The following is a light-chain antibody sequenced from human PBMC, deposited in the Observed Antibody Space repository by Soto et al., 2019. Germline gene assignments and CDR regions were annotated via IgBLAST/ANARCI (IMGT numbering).Light chain of an antibody. V-gene: IGKV1-9*01. Sequence: DIQLTQSPSFLSASVGDRITLTCRASQGISSYLAWYQQKPGRAPKVLIYAASTLQSGVPSRFSGSGSGTEFTLTISSLQPEDFATYHCQQHGSYPWTFGQGTKVEI. J-gene: IGKJ1*01. CDR1: QGISSY. CDR2: AAS. CDR3: QQHGSYPWT.